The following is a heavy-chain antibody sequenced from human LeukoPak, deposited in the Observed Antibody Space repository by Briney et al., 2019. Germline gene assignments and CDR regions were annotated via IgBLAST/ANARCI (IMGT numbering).Heavy chain of an antibody. D-gene: IGHD3-10*01. CDR2: ISCGYGGT. Sequence: GGSLRLSCEVFGFTFSTYAMTWVRQAPGRGLEWVSTISCGYGGTYYADSVKGRCTVSRDTSKNTLYLQMNSLRAEDTALYYCASGIIAPPDYWGQGTLVTVSS. CDR1: GFTFSTYA. CDR3: ASGIIAPPDY. V-gene: IGHV3-23*01. J-gene: IGHJ4*02.